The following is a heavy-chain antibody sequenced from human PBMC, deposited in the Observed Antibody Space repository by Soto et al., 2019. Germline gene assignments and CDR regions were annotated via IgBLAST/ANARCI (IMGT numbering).Heavy chain of an antibody. CDR1: GGSISSYH. CDR2: IYYSGST. CDR3: VRAGILPPYTPFDP. Sequence: SETLSLTCTVSGGSISSYHWSWIRQPPGKGLEWIGYIYYSGSTNYNPSLKSRVTISVDTSKNQFSLKLSSVTAADTAVYYFVRAGILPPYTPFDPWGQGTLVTLSS. D-gene: IGHD3-16*01. V-gene: IGHV4-59*01. J-gene: IGHJ5*02.